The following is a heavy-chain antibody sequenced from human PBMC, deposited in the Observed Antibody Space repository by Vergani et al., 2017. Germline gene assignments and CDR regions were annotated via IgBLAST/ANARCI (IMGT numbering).Heavy chain of an antibody. Sequence: EVQLVESGGGLVQPGGSLRLSCAASGFTVSSNYMSWVRQAPGKGLEWVSVIYSGGSTYYADSVKGRFTISRDNAKNSLYLQMNSLRAEDTAVYYCARTARFLEWLSLGDRLQKHFDYWGQGTLVTVSS. J-gene: IGHJ4*02. CDR1: GFTVSSNY. D-gene: IGHD3-3*01. CDR2: IYSGGST. CDR3: ARTARFLEWLSLGDRLQKHFDY. V-gene: IGHV3-66*01.